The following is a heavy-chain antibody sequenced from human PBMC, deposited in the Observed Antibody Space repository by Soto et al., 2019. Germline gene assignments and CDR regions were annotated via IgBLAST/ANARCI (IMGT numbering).Heavy chain of an antibody. Sequence: QLPLQESGPGLVKPSETLSLTCTVSGGSISSSSYYWGWIRQPPGKGLEWIGIVHYSGSTYYNPSLKSRVTISVDTSKNQFSLKLNSVTAADTAVYYCAGPYSSSRRVFDNWGQGTLVTVSS. CDR2: VHYSGST. D-gene: IGHD6-13*01. CDR1: GGSISSSSYY. V-gene: IGHV4-39*01. J-gene: IGHJ4*02. CDR3: AGPYSSSRRVFDN.